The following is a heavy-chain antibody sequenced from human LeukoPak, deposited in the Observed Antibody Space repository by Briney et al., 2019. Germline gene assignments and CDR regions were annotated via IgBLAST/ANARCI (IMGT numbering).Heavy chain of an antibody. D-gene: IGHD3-22*01. CDR3: TTDYDSSGYLY. CDR1: GFTFSSYE. Sequence: GGSLRLSCAASGFTFSSYEMNWVRQAPGKGLEWVGRIKSKTDGGTTDYAAPVKGRFTISRDDSKDTLYLQMNSLKTEDTAVYYCTTDYDSSGYLYWGQGTLVTVSS. CDR2: IKSKTDGGTT. V-gene: IGHV3-15*01. J-gene: IGHJ4*02.